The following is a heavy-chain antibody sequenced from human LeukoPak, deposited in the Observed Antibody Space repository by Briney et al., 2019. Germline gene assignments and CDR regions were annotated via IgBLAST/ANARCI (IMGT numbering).Heavy chain of an antibody. Sequence: SVKVSCKASGGTFSSYTISWVRQAPGQGLEWMGRIIPILGIANYAQKFQGRVTITADKSTSTAYMELSSLRSEDTAVYYCAISDSSSWEFDSWGQGTLVTVSS. CDR2: IIPILGIA. CDR1: GGTFSSYT. V-gene: IGHV1-69*02. J-gene: IGHJ4*02. CDR3: AISDSSSWEFDS. D-gene: IGHD6-13*01.